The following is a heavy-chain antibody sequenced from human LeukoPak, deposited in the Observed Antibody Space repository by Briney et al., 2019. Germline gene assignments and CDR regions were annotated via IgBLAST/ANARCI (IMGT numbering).Heavy chain of an antibody. D-gene: IGHD3-3*01. V-gene: IGHV4-59*01. Sequence: SETLSLTCTVSGGSISSYYWSWIRQPPGKGLEWIGYIYYSGSTNYNLSLKSRVTISVDTSKNQFSLKLSSVTAADTAVYYCARVSQARFKSSWFDPWGQGTLVTVSS. J-gene: IGHJ5*02. CDR1: GGSISSYY. CDR2: IYYSGST. CDR3: ARVSQARFKSSWFDP.